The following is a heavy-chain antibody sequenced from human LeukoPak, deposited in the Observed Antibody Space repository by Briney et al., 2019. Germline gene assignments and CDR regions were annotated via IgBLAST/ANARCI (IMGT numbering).Heavy chain of an antibody. D-gene: IGHD6-6*01. CDR1: GYIFTSYY. CDR2: INPNSGAT. V-gene: IGHV1-2*02. Sequence: ASVKVSCKASGYIFTSYYIHWVRQAPGQGLEWMGWINPNSGATNYAQKFQGRVTMTRDTSISTAYMEVSRLTSDDTAVYFCAREGQLVRFYYMDVWGEGTTVTVSS. CDR3: AREGQLVRFYYMDV. J-gene: IGHJ6*03.